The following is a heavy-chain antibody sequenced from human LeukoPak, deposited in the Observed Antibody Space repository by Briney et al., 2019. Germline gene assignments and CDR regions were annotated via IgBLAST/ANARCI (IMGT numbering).Heavy chain of an antibody. D-gene: IGHD2-15*01. CDR2: SNHSGSS. CDR3: ARGRYCSADICTGGDSFDI. Sequence: PSETLSLTCSVSGYSISSGYYWGWIRQPPGKGLEWIGSSNHSGSSYYNPSLKSRVTILVDTSRNQFSLKLTSVTVADTAVYYCARGRYCSADICTGGDSFDIWGQGTMVSVSP. CDR1: GYSISSGYY. J-gene: IGHJ3*02. V-gene: IGHV4-38-2*02.